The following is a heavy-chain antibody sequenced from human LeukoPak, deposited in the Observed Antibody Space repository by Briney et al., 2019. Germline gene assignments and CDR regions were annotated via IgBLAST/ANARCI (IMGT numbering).Heavy chain of an antibody. CDR1: GFTFSDSV. J-gene: IGHJ4*02. Sequence: GGSLRLSCAASGFTFSDSVMSGVRQAPGKGLEWVGRSRNKAGSYTAEYAASVKGRITISRDESKYSLYLQISSLEAGDAAVYCCSSGSWYRLAYWGQGSMVAVCS. V-gene: IGHV3-72*01. CDR2: SRNKAGSYTA. CDR3: SSGSWYRLAY. D-gene: IGHD6-13*01.